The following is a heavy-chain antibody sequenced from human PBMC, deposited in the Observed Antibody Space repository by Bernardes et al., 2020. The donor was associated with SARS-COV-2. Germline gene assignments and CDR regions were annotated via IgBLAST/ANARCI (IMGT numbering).Heavy chain of an antibody. D-gene: IGHD3-3*01. V-gene: IGHV3-15*01. CDR3: TTGGAITIFGVVIVMDAFDI. CDR1: GFTFSNAW. CDR2: IKSKTDGGTT. J-gene: IGHJ3*02. Sequence: GGSLRLSCAASGFTFSNAWMSWFRQAPGKGLEWVGRIKSKTDGGTTDYAAPVKGRFTISRDDSKNTLYLQMNSLKTEDTAVYYCTTGGAITIFGVVIVMDAFDIWGQGTMVTVSS.